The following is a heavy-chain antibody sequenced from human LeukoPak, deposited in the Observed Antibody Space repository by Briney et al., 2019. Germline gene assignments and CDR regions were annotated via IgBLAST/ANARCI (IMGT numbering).Heavy chain of an antibody. Sequence: GGSLRLSCVVSGFTFSSYSLNWVRQAPGKGLEWVSYISSSSSTIYYADSVKGRFTISRDNSKNTLYLQMNSLRAEDTAVYYCAKDLHVDDILTGYSYWGQGTLVTVSS. CDR1: GFTFSSYS. V-gene: IGHV3-48*01. D-gene: IGHD3-9*01. CDR2: ISSSSSTI. J-gene: IGHJ4*02. CDR3: AKDLHVDDILTGYSY.